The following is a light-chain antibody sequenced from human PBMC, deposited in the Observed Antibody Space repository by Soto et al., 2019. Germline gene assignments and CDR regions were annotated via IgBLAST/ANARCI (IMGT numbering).Light chain of an antibody. CDR2: DVS. J-gene: IGLJ1*01. CDR3: SSFTSSSTFV. CDR1: SSDVGRYNY. Sequence: QSALAQPASVSGSRGQSITISCTGTSSDVGRYNYVSWFQQHPGKVPKLIIYDVSNWPSGVSDRFSGSKSGNTASLTISGLHPEDEADYYCSSFTSSSTFVFGTGTKPPS. V-gene: IGLV2-14*03.